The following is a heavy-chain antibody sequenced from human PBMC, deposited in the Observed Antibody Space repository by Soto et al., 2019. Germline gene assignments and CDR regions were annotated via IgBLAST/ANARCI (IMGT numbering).Heavy chain of an antibody. CDR3: AKRAYGDSGPFGY. J-gene: IGHJ4*02. CDR1: GFTFSSFA. CDR2: ISSSGGST. V-gene: IGHV3-23*01. D-gene: IGHD4-17*01. Sequence: EVQLLESGGGLVQPGGSLRLSCAASGFTFSSFALNWVRQAPGKGLEWVSAISSSGGSTYYADSVKGRFTISRDNSKKTLYLQMNSLRADDTALYYCAKRAYGDSGPFGYWGQGILVTVSS.